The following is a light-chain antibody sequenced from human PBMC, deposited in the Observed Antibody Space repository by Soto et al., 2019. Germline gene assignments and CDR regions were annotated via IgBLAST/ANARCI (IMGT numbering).Light chain of an antibody. CDR1: SSDVGKYDR. Sequence: SVLTQVAYVSRSPGQSVTITCTGTSSDVGKYDRVSWYQQPPGTAPKLIIYEVINRPSGVPARFSGSKSGNTASLTISGLQAEDEADYYCSSYMSTSRYVFGAGTKVTVL. CDR2: EVI. V-gene: IGLV2-18*02. CDR3: SSYMSTSRYV. J-gene: IGLJ1*01.